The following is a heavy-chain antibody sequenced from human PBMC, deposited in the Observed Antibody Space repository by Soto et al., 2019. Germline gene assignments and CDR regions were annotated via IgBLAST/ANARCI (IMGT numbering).Heavy chain of an antibody. CDR3: AREGHHVVGPDAYYFDY. CDR2: VSDDGYTT. Sequence: QVRLVESGGGVVQPGRSLRLSCAASGFIFSTYGMHWVRQAPGKGLQWVAVVSDDGYTTYYAESVKGRFTVSRDSSKNTLYLQMINLRIEDTAVYYCAREGHHVVGPDAYYFDYWGQGTLVTVSS. CDR1: GFIFSTYG. V-gene: IGHV3-30*03. J-gene: IGHJ4*02. D-gene: IGHD2-2*01.